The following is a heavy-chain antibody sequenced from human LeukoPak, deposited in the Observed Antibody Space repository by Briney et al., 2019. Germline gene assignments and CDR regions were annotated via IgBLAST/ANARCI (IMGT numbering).Heavy chain of an antibody. CDR3: ARHTATTFDIDYGDYLWGMDV. Sequence: ASVKVSCKASGGTFSSYAISRVRQAPGQGLEWMGGIIPIFGTANYAQKFQGRVTITADESTSTAYMELSSLRSEDTAVYYCARHTATTFDIDYGDYLWGMDVWGKGTTVTVSS. V-gene: IGHV1-69*13. CDR1: GGTFSSYA. J-gene: IGHJ6*04. D-gene: IGHD4-17*01. CDR2: IIPIFGTA.